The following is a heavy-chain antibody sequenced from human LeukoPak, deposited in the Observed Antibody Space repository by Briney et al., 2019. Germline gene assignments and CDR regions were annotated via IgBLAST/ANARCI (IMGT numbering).Heavy chain of an antibody. CDR1: GFTFSSST. J-gene: IGHJ4*02. CDR3: ARDRGSYTLDY. Sequence: GGSLRLSCAASGFTFSSSTMTWVRQSPGKGLEWVSSISSSSTYIYYADSVKGRFIISRDNAKNSLYLQMNSLRAEDTAVYYCARDRGSYTLDYWGQGTLVTVSS. V-gene: IGHV3-21*01. D-gene: IGHD1-26*01. CDR2: ISSSSTYI.